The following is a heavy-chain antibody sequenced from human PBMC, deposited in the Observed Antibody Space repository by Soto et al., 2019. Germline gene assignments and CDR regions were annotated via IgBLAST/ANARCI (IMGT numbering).Heavy chain of an antibody. CDR2: IYYSGST. Sequence: QVQLQESGPGLVKPSETLSLTCTVSGGSISSYYWSWIRQLPGKGLEWIGYIYYSGSTNYNPSLKSRVTISVDTSKNQFSLKLSSVTAADTAVYYCARVWGGAFDLWGQGTMVTVSS. CDR3: ARVWGGAFDL. D-gene: IGHD3-10*01. V-gene: IGHV4-59*01. J-gene: IGHJ3*01. CDR1: GGSISSYY.